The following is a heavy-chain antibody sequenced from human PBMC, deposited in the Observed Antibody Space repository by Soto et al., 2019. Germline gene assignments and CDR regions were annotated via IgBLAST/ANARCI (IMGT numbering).Heavy chain of an antibody. CDR1: AFTFDDYA. CDR3: ATGYCSRTSCLSNAFDI. V-gene: IGHV3-9*01. Sequence: EVQLVESGGGLAQPGRSLRLSCAASAFTFDDYAMHWVRQAPGKSLEWVSGISWNSGTIGYADSVKGRFTISRDNAKNSLYLQMISPRAEDTALYYCATGYCSRTSCLSNAFDIWVQGTMVTVSS. D-gene: IGHD2-2*01. J-gene: IGHJ3*02. CDR2: ISWNSGTI.